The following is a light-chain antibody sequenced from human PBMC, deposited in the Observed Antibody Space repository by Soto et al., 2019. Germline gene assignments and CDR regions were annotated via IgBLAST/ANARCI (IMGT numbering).Light chain of an antibody. CDR2: GAS. J-gene: IGKJ1*01. CDR1: QSVSSN. CDR3: QQSTDWPT. V-gene: IGKV3-15*01. Sequence: EIVMTQSPATLSVSPGERAALSCRASQSVSSNLAWYQQKPGQAPRLLIYGASTRATTIPARFSGSGSGTEFTLTISSLQSEDFAVYYCQQSTDWPTFGQGTKVEIK.